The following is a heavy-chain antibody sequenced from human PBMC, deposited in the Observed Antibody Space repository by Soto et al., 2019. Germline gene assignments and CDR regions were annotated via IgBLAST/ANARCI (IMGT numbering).Heavy chain of an antibody. Sequence: QVYLVQSGSEVKKPGSSVKISCKASGGIFSSNTINWVRQAAGQGLEWRGGIIPLFGTANYAEKFQGRVTITADKSTKTEYMELTSLRSEDTAGYYCASKAACGGDCYAFDSWGQGTLVTVSS. CDR2: IIPLFGTA. CDR1: GGIFSSNT. J-gene: IGHJ4*02. CDR3: ASKAACGGDCYAFDS. D-gene: IGHD2-21*02. V-gene: IGHV1-69*06.